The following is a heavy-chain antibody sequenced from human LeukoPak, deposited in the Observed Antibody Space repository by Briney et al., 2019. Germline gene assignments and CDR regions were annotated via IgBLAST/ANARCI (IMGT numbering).Heavy chain of an antibody. V-gene: IGHV3-30-3*01. Sequence: PGRSLRLSCGASGFTLSRYTMHWVRQAPGKGLEWVTLISYDGSNKYYADSVKGRFTISRDNSKNTLYLQMNSLRAEDTAVYYCARDWGYNYSHPLDYWGQGTLVTVSS. J-gene: IGHJ4*02. CDR3: ARDWGYNYSHPLDY. D-gene: IGHD5-12*01. CDR1: GFTLSRYT. CDR2: ISYDGSNK.